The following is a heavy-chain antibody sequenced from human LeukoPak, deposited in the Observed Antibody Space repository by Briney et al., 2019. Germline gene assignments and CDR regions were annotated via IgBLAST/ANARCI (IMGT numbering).Heavy chain of an antibody. CDR1: GYTLTELS. V-gene: IGHV1-24*01. J-gene: IGHJ4*02. CDR3: ATVRWELKYYFDY. D-gene: IGHD1-26*01. Sequence: ASVKVSCKVSGYTLTELSMHWVRQAPGKGLEWLGGFDPEDGETIYAPKFQGRVTMTEDTSTDTAYMGLSSLRSEDTAVYYRATVRWELKYYFDYWGQGTLVTVSS. CDR2: FDPEDGET.